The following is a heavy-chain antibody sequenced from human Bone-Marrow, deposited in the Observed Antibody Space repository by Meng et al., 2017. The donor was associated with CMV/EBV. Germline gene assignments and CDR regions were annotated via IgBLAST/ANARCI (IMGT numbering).Heavy chain of an antibody. CDR1: GFTFSSYG. D-gene: IGHD6-6*01. J-gene: IGHJ4*02. Sequence: GSLRLSCAASGFTFSSYGMHWVRQAPGKGLEWVAFIRYDGSNKYYADSVKGRFTISRDNSKNTLYLQMNSLRAEDTAVYYCAKGGGAARFWIYWGQGTLVTVSS. V-gene: IGHV3-30*02. CDR3: AKGGGAARFWIY. CDR2: IRYDGSNK.